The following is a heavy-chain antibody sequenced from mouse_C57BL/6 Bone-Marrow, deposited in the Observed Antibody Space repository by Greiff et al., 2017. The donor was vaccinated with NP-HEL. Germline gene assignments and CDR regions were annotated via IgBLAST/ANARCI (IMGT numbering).Heavy chain of an antibody. Sequence: VKLQESGAELVRPGTSVKMSCKASGYTFTNYWIGWAKQRPGHGLEWIGDIYPGGGYTNYNEKFKGKATLTADKSSSTAYMQFSSLTSEDSAIYYCARLDPGWFDVWGTGTTVTVSS. J-gene: IGHJ1*03. CDR2: IYPGGGYT. CDR3: ARLDPGWFDV. V-gene: IGHV1-63*01. CDR1: GYTFTNYW.